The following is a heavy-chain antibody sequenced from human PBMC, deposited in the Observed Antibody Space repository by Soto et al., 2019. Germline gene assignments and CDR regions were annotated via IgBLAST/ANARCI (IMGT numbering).Heavy chain of an antibody. CDR2: INHSGST. CDR3: ARGKFGFSYYYYYYLDV. V-gene: IGHV4-34*01. CDR1: DGSFSDYY. J-gene: IGHJ6*03. Sequence: SETLSLTCAVYDGSFSDYYWTWIRQSPGKGLEWIGEINHSGSTSYKSSLKSRVTISIDTSKNQFSLKLTSVTASDTAVYYCARGKFGFSYYYYYYLDVWGKGTTVTV. D-gene: IGHD2-21*01.